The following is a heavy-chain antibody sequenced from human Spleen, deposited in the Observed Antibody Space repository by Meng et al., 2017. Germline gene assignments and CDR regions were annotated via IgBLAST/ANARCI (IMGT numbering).Heavy chain of an antibody. CDR1: GYTFPDYW. Sequence: QVQLVQYGAEVKKPGASVKVSCKPSGYTFPDYWLHWVRRAPGQGLEWMGRINPKSGDTHYAQRFQGRVTMTGDTSISTAYMELSGLRSDDTAMYYCARDEDISAAGKLFGDYWGQGTLVTVSS. D-gene: IGHD6-25*01. CDR2: INPKSGDT. J-gene: IGHJ4*02. V-gene: IGHV1-2*06. CDR3: ARDEDISAAGKLFGDY.